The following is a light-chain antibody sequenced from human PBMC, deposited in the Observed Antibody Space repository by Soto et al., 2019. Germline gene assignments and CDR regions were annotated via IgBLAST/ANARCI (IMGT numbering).Light chain of an antibody. CDR1: QSISTSF. CDR2: GAS. J-gene: IGKJ1*01. V-gene: IGKV3-20*01. CDR3: RLYGDFPST. Sequence: EVVLTQSPGTLSLSPGERATLSCRASQSISTSFLAWYQRKPGQAPRLLIYGASSRATGIPDRFSGSGSGTDFTLTISRLDPEDFAVYYCRLYGDFPSTFGQGTKVEIK.